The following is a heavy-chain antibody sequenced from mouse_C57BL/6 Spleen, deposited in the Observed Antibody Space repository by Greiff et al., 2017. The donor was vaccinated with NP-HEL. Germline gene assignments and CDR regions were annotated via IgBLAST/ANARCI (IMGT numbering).Heavy chain of an antibody. D-gene: IGHD1-1*01. J-gene: IGHJ2*01. V-gene: IGHV3-6*01. CDR1: GYSITSGYY. CDR2: ISYDGSN. Sequence: EVKLQESGPGLVKPSQSLSLTCSVPGYSITSGYYWNWIRQFPGNKLEWMGYISYDGSNNYNPSLKNRISITRDTSKNQLFLKLNSVTTEDTATYYCARESLSITTGVGLDYWGQGTTLTVSS. CDR3: ARESLSITTGVGLDY.